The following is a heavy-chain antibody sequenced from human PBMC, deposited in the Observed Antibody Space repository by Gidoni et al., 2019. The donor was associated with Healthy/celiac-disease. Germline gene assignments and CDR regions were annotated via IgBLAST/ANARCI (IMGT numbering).Heavy chain of an antibody. CDR2: IYHSGST. CDR3: ARAWRYYGSGSYLDL. Sequence: QVQLQESGPGLVKPSGTLSLTCAVSGGSISSSNWWSWVRKPPGKGLEWIGEIYHSGSTNYNPSLKSRVTISVDKSKNQFSLKLSSVTAADTAVYYCARAWRYYGSGSYLDLWGRGTLVTVSS. V-gene: IGHV4-4*02. CDR1: GGSISSSNW. J-gene: IGHJ2*01. D-gene: IGHD3-10*01.